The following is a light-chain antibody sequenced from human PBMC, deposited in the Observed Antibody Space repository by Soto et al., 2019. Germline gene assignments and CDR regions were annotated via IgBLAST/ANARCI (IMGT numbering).Light chain of an antibody. CDR3: AAWDDSLNGYV. J-gene: IGLJ1*01. CDR1: SSNIGSNT. Sequence: QSALTQPPSASGTPGQRVTISCSGSSSNIGSNTVNWYQQLPGTAPKLLIYGNNERPSGVPDRFSGSKSGTSASLAISGLQSEDKADYYCAAWDDSLNGYVFGTGTKVTVL. CDR2: GNN. V-gene: IGLV1-44*01.